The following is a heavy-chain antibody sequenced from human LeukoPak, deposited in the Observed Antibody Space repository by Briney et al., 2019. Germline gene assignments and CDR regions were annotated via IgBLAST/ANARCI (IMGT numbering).Heavy chain of an antibody. CDR3: AKAKQWLVPVLDY. Sequence: GGSLRLPCAASGFTFDDYAMHWVRQAPGKGLEWVSGISWNSGSIGYADSVKGRFTISRDNAKNSLYLQMNSLRAEDTALYYCAKAKQWLVPVLDYWGQGTLVTVSS. CDR2: ISWNSGSI. V-gene: IGHV3-9*01. CDR1: GFTFDDYA. D-gene: IGHD6-19*01. J-gene: IGHJ4*02.